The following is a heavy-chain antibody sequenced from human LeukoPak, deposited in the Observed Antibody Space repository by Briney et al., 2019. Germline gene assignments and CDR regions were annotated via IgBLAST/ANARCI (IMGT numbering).Heavy chain of an antibody. CDR2: IKQDGSEK. CDR3: ARDVLATGYYYYYMDV. D-gene: IGHD5-12*01. J-gene: IGHJ6*03. V-gene: IGHV3-7*01. CDR1: GFTFSSYW. Sequence: PGGSLRLSCAASGFTFSSYWMSWVRQAPGKGLEWVANIKQDGSEKYYVDSVKGRFTISRDNAKNSLYLQMNSLRAEDTAVYYCARDVLATGYYYYYMDVWGKGTTVTVSS.